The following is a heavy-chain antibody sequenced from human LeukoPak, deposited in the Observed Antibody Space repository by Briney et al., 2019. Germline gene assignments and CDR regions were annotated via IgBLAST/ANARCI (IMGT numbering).Heavy chain of an antibody. CDR3: ASNPPNTGDFYY. D-gene: IGHD1-1*01. V-gene: IGHV1-8*01. CDR2: MSPNSGDT. J-gene: IGHJ4*02. Sequence: ASVKVSCKTSGYTFTNLDINWLRQAPGQGLEWMGWMSPNSGDTGYAQKFQGRVSMTRDIFKSTAYMELSSLRSEDTAIYYCASNPPNTGDFYYWGLGTLVTVSS. CDR1: GYTFTNLD.